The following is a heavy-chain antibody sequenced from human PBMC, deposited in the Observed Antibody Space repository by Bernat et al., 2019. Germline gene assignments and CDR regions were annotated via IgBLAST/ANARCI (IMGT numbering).Heavy chain of an antibody. D-gene: IGHD5-12*01. CDR2: IYYNGIT. V-gene: IGHV4-59*01. CDR3: ARQLYSGYDRSFDY. CDR1: GGSISSYY. J-gene: IGHJ4*02. Sequence: QVQLQESGPGLVKPSETLSLTCTVSGGSISSYYWSWIRQPPGKGLEWIGYIYYNGITNYSPSLKSRVTISVDTSKNQFSLKLTSVTAADTAVYYCARQLYSGYDRSFDYWGQAALVTVSS.